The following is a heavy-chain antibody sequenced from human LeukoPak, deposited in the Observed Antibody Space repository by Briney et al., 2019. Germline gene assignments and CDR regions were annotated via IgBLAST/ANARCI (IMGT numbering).Heavy chain of an antibody. D-gene: IGHD3-10*01. Sequence: ASVKVACQASGGTLSSYAISWVRQAPGQGLAWMGGIIPIFGTANYAQKFQGRVTITADKSTSTAYMELSSLRSEDTAVYYCALVRGVRTLNPWGQGTLVTVSS. CDR1: GGTLSSYA. CDR2: IIPIFGTA. CDR3: ALVRGVRTLNP. V-gene: IGHV1-69*06. J-gene: IGHJ5*02.